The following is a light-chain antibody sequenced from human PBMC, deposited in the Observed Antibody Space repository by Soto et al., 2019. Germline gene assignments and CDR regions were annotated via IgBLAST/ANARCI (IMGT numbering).Light chain of an antibody. J-gene: IGLJ1*01. CDR2: DVT. CDR3: ISYASINTYV. CDR1: NSDVGGHDY. V-gene: IGLV2-14*01. Sequence: QSVLTQPASVSGSPGQSITISCTGTNSDVGGHDYVSWYQQHPGKAPKLMIYDVTNRPSGVSNRFSGSKSGNTASLTISGLQAEDEADYYCISYASINTYVFGTGTKVTV.